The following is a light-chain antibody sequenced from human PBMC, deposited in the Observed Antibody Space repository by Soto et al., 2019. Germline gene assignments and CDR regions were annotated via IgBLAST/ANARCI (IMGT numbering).Light chain of an antibody. CDR1: SSNIGSNT. V-gene: IGLV1-44*01. CDR2: SXX. Sequence: QSVLTQPPSASGTPGQRVTISCSGSSSNIGSNTVNWYQHLPGTAPKLLIYSXXXXXXXXXXRXXXSKSGTSASLAISGLQSEDEXXYYCAAWDDSLNGLVFGGGTKLTVL. CDR3: AAWDDSLNGLV. J-gene: IGLJ2*01.